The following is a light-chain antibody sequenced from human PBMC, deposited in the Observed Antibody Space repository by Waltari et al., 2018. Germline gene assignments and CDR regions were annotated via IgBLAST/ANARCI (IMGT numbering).Light chain of an antibody. V-gene: IGLV1-51*01. CDR3: GTWDTSLSAHVV. CDR1: SSTIGNNY. Sequence: QSVLTQPPSVSAAPGQKVPISCPGLSSTIGNNYVSWYQQVPGTAPKLLIYDNNKRPSGIPDGFSGSKSGTSATLGITGLQTGDEADYYCGTWDTSLSAHVVFGGGTKLAVL. J-gene: IGLJ2*01. CDR2: DNN.